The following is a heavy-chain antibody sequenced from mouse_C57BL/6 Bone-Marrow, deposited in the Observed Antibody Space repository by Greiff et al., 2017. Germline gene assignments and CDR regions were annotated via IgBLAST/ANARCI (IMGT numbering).Heavy chain of an antibody. V-gene: IGHV1-64*01. CDR1: GYTFTSYW. CDR3: ARSTVHFDY. J-gene: IGHJ2*01. CDR2: IHPNSGST. Sequence: VQLQQSGPELVKPGASVKLSCKASGYTFTSYWMHWVKQRPGQGLEWIGMIHPNSGSTNYNEKFKSKATLTVDKSSSTAYMQLSSLTSEDSAVYYCARSTVHFDYWGQGTTLTVSS.